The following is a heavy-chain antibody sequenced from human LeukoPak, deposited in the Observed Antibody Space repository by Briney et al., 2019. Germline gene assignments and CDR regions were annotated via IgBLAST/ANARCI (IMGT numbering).Heavy chain of an antibody. J-gene: IGHJ4*02. CDR3: ARGDGSGSYPFDY. V-gene: IGHV4-59*01. D-gene: IGHD3-10*01. Sequence: SGTLSLTCTVSGGSISSYYWSWIRQPPGKGLEWIGYIYYSGSTNYNPSLKSRVTISVDTSKNQFSLKLNSVTAADTAVYYCARGDGSGSYPFDYWGQGTLVTVSS. CDR2: IYYSGST. CDR1: GGSISSYY.